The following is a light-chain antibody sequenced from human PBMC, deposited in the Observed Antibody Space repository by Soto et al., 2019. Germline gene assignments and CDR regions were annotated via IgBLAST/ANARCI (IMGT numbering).Light chain of an antibody. J-gene: IGLJ2*01. V-gene: IGLV2-23*01. CDR3: SSYVGAVV. CDR2: EGS. Sequence: QSVLTQPASVSGSPGQSITLSCTRTSSGVENYNLVSWYQHRPGKAPKLIIYEGSQPPSGASDRFSGSESGNTASLTISGLRAEDEADYYCSSYVGAVVFGGGTKLTVL. CDR1: SSGVENYNL.